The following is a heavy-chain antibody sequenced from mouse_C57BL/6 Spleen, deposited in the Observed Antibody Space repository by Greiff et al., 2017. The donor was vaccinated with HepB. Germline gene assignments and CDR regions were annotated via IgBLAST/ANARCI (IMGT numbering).Heavy chain of an antibody. V-gene: IGHV1-78*01. CDR2: IYPRDGST. J-gene: IGHJ1*01. CDR3: SREGISTVVATDWYFDV. Sequence: VQLQQSDAELVKPGASVKISCKVSGYTFTDHTIHWMKQRPEQGLEWIGYIYPRDGSTKYNEKFKGKATLTAEKSSSTAYMQLNSLTSEDSAVYFCSREGISTVVATDWYFDVWGPGTTVTVSS. CDR1: GYTFTDHT. D-gene: IGHD1-1*01.